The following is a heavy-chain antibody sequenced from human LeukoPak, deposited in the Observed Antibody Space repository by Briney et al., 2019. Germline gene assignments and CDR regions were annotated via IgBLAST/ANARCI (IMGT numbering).Heavy chain of an antibody. CDR3: ARDYYGSKGY. CDR2: IYYSGST. Sequence: SETLSLTCTVSGGSINNHYWSWIRQPPGKGLEWIGSIYYSGSTYYNPSLKSRVTISVDTSKNQFSLKLSSVTAADTAVYYCARDYYGSKGYWGQGTLVTVSS. J-gene: IGHJ4*02. CDR1: GGSINNHY. D-gene: IGHD3-10*01. V-gene: IGHV4-39*07.